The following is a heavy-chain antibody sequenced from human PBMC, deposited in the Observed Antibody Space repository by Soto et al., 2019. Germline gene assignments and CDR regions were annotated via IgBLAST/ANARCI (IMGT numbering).Heavy chain of an antibody. CDR3: ARESSSSCHDS. CDR1: GYTFTSYG. J-gene: IGHJ4*02. D-gene: IGHD6-13*01. V-gene: IGHV1-18*01. Sequence: QVQLVQSGAEVKKPGASVKVSCKASGYTFTSYGISWVRQAPGQGLEWMGWISAYNGNTNYAQKLQGRVTMTTATSKSTAYMELRSLRSHDTAVYYCARESSSSCHDSWGQGALVTVSS. CDR2: ISAYNGNT.